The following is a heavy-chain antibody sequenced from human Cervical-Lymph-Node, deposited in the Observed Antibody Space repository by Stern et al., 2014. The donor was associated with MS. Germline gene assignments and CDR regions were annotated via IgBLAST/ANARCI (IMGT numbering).Heavy chain of an antibody. D-gene: IGHD3-16*01. CDR2: ISHSGNT. J-gene: IGHJ5*02. CDR1: GGHLSGYF. CDR3: ARTSWGRFDP. V-gene: IGHV4-34*01. Sequence: QVQLQQWGAGLLKPSETLSLTCAVSGGHLSGYFWRWIRQSPGKGLEWIGKISHSGNTNYSPSLKSRVTISVDTSKNQFSLKLTSVTAADTAVYYCARTSWGRFDPWGQGTLVTVSS.